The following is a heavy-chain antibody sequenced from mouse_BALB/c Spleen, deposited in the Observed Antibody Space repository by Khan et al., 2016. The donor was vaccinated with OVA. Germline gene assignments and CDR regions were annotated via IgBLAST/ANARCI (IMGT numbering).Heavy chain of an antibody. D-gene: IGHD2-4*01. CDR1: GFNIKDTY. Sequence: VQLQQSGAELVKPGASVKLSCTTSGFNIKDTYIHWVKQRPEQGLEWIGRIDPANGYTNFEPKLQGKATITTDTSTNTAYLQISSLTSEDTAVDYCARITYYDWSDWGQGTLVTVSS. J-gene: IGHJ3*01. V-gene: IGHV14-3*02. CDR3: ARITYYDWSD. CDR2: IDPANGYT.